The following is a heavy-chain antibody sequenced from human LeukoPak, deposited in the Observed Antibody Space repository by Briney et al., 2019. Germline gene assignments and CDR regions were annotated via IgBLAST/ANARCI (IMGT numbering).Heavy chain of an antibody. D-gene: IGHD6-19*01. CDR2: IYHSGDT. J-gene: IGHJ4*02. CDR1: GGSISSYY. V-gene: IGHV4-59*04. Sequence: SETLSLTCTVSGGSISSYYWSWIRQPPGKGLEWIGSIYHSGDTYYNPSLKSRVTISVDTSKNQFSLKLDSVTATDTAVYYCAKGTSSGWYYFDYWGQGTLVTVSS. CDR3: AKGTSSGWYYFDY.